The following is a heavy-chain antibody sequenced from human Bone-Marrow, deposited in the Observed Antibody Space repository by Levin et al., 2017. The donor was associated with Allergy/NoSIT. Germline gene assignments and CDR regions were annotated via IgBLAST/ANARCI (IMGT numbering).Heavy chain of an antibody. CDR2: IYWDDDK. V-gene: IGHV2-5*02. D-gene: IGHD3-9*01. J-gene: IGHJ5*02. CDR3: ALNVLRYFEAPDSPVANWFDP. Sequence: QTLSLTCTFSGFSLSTSGVGVGWIRQPPGKALEWLALIYWDDDKRYSPSLKSRLTITKDTSKNQVVLTMTNMDPVDTATYYCALNVLRYFEAPDSPVANWFDPWGQGTLVTVSS. CDR1: GFSLSTSGVG.